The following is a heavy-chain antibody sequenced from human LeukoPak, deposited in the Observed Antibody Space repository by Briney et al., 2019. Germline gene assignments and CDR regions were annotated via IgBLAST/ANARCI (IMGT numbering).Heavy chain of an antibody. CDR1: GFTFSSYS. Sequence: PGGSLRLSCAASGFTFSSYSMNWVRQAPGKGLEWVSSISSSSSYIYYADSVKGRFTISRDNAKYSLYLQMNSLRAEGTAVYYCARDREVRGVIDYWGQGTLVTVSS. CDR2: ISSSSSYI. D-gene: IGHD3-10*01. CDR3: ARDREVRGVIDY. J-gene: IGHJ4*02. V-gene: IGHV3-21*01.